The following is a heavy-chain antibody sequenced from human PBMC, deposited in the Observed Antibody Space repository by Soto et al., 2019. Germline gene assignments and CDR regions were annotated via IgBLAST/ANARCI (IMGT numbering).Heavy chain of an antibody. D-gene: IGHD1-20*01. V-gene: IGHV1-69*13. CDR3: ARLNSWHKYYVDY. CDR1: VCTFSSYA. J-gene: IGHJ4*02. CDR2: IIPIFGTA. Sequence: SVAVSWQASVCTFSSYAISCVRQAPGQGLEWMGGIIPIFGTANYAQKFQGRVTITADESTSTAYMELSSLRSEDTAVYYCARLNSWHKYYVDYLGQGTLVTGSS.